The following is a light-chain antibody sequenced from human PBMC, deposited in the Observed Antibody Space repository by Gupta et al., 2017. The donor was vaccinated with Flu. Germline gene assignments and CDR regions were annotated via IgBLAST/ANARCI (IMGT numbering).Light chain of an antibody. CDR2: NAS. Sequence: EIVLTQSPGTLSLSPGKKASLSCRASQYVTGKYLAWYQQKSGQAPRLLIYNASRRAAGITARFSGSGSGTDFTLTINRLEPEDFAVYYWQQDGSSPTFGGGTTVE. V-gene: IGKV3-20*01. J-gene: IGKJ4*01. CDR1: QYVTGKY. CDR3: QQDGSSPT.